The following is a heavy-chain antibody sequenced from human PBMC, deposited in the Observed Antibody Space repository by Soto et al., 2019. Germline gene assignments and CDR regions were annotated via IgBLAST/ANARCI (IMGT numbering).Heavy chain of an antibody. CDR3: ARGHSTDCSNGVCSFFYNHEMDV. CDR2: INPKSGGT. D-gene: IGHD2-8*01. Sequence: GASVKVSCKASGYCFTDYHMHWVRQAPGQGLEWLGRINPKSGGTSTAQKFQGWVTMTRDRSISTVYMELTRLRSDDTAVYFCARGHSTDCSNGVCSFFYNHEMDVWGQGTTVTVSS. CDR1: GYCFTDYH. J-gene: IGHJ6*02. V-gene: IGHV1-2*04.